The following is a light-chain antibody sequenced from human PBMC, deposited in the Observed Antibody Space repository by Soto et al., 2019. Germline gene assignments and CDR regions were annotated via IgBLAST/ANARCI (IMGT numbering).Light chain of an antibody. Sequence: EIVLTQSPATLSLSPGERATLSCRASQSVSSSRLAWYRQKPGQAPRLLIYGASTRATGIPARFSGSGSGTEFTLTISSLQSEDFAVYYCQQYNNWPPITFGQGTRLEIK. V-gene: IGKV3-15*01. CDR3: QQYNNWPPIT. CDR2: GAS. J-gene: IGKJ5*01. CDR1: QSVSSS.